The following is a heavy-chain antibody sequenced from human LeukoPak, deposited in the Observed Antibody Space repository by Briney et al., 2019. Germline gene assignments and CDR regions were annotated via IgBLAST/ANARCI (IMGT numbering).Heavy chain of an antibody. CDR2: IKQDGSEK. CDR3: RYGSGSYSFDY. CDR1: GFTFSTYW. V-gene: IGHV3-7*02. Sequence: GGSPRLSCAASGFTFSTYWMTWVRQAPGKGLEWVANIKQDGSEKYYVDSVKGRFTISRDNAKNSLYLQMNSLRAEDTAVYYCRYGSGSYSFDYWGQGTLVTVSS. D-gene: IGHD3-10*01. J-gene: IGHJ4*02.